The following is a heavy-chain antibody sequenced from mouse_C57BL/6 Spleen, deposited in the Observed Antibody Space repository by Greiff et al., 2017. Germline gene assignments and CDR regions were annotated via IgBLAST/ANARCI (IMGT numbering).Heavy chain of an antibody. V-gene: IGHV5-17*01. J-gene: IGHJ3*01. D-gene: IGHD2-3*01. CDR1: GFTFSDYG. CDR3: ARIYDGYYVGWFAY. Sequence: EVQLVESGGGLVKPGGSLTLSCAASGFTFSDYGMYWVRQAPGKGLEWVAYISSGSSTIYYADTVKGRFTISRDNAKNTLFLQMTSLRSEDTAMYYCARIYDGYYVGWFAYWGQGTLVTVSA. CDR2: ISSGSSTI.